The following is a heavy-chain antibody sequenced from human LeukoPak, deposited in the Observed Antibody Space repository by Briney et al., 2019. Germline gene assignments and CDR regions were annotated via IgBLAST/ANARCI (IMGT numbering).Heavy chain of an antibody. Sequence: PSETLSLTCTVSGGSISSYYWSWLRQPPGKGREWFGYIYYSGSTNYNPSLKSRVTISVDTSKSQFSLKLSSVTAADTAVYYCARGWGVTGTTFDYWGQGPLVPVSS. CDR1: GGSISSYY. V-gene: IGHV4-59*01. J-gene: IGHJ4*02. D-gene: IGHD1-20*01. CDR3: ARGWGVTGTTFDY. CDR2: IYYSGST.